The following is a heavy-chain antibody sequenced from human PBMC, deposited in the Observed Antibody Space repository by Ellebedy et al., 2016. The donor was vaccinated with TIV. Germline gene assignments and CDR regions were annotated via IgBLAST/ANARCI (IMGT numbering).Heavy chain of an antibody. D-gene: IGHD5-24*01. CDR1: GGTFSTYA. Sequence: AASVKVSCKASGGTFSTYAISWVRQAPGQGLDWMGGTIPILGTTNYAQKFQGRVTITADRSTTTAYLELSGLRSEDTAVYYCAGDRAPDGRNWFFDLWGRGTLVTVSS. CDR3: AGDRAPDGRNWFFDL. CDR2: TIPILGTT. V-gene: IGHV1-69*10. J-gene: IGHJ2*01.